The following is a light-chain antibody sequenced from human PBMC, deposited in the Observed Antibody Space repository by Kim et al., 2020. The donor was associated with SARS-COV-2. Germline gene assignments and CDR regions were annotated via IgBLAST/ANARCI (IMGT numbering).Light chain of an antibody. Sequence: QAGLTQPPSVSKGLRETATLTCTGNSNNVGDEGAGWLQQHQGHPPKLLFYRNNNRPSGISERLSASRSGNTASLTITGLQPEDETDYYCSAWDRSLGAWVFGGGNQLTVL. V-gene: IGLV10-54*01. J-gene: IGLJ2*01. CDR1: SNNVGDEG. CDR3: SAWDRSLGAWV. CDR2: RNN.